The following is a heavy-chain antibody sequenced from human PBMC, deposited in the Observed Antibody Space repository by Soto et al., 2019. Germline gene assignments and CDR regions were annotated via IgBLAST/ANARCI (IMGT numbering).Heavy chain of an antibody. D-gene: IGHD6-19*01. CDR2: INPNSGGT. CDR3: ARGGGLRYSSGWYPDDAFDI. CDR1: GYTFTSYA. J-gene: IGHJ3*02. Sequence: ASVKVSCKASGYTFTSYAMHWVRQAPGQRLEWMGWINPNSGGTNYAQKLQGWVTMTRDTSISTAYMELSRLRSDDTAVYYCARGGGLRYSSGWYPDDAFDIWGQGTMVTVSS. V-gene: IGHV1-2*04.